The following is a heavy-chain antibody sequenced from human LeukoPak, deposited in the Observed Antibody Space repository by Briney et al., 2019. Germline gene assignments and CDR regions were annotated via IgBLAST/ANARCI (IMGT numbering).Heavy chain of an antibody. J-gene: IGHJ2*01. Sequence: GGSLRLSCAASGFTVSTNYVSWVRQAPGTGLEWVSVIYRGGGTAYADSVKDRFTISRDNSRNTVYLQMNSLRAEDTAVYYCALWTHSSGWYFDLWGRGTLVTVSS. V-gene: IGHV3-66*01. CDR2: IYRGGGT. D-gene: IGHD6-19*01. CDR3: ALWTHSSGWYFDL. CDR1: GFTVSTNY.